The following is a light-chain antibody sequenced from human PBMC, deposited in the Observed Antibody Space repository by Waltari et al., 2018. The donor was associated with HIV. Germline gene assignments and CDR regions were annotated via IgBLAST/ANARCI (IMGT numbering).Light chain of an antibody. J-gene: IGLJ2*01. CDR3: QAWDRSVV. CDR1: QLGDKF. Sequence: SYELTQPPSVSVSPGQTASITCSGEQLGDKFVCWYQQRPGQPHVLGLYQDSKRPSGIPDRFSGSNSGNTATLTITGTQSMDEADYYCQAWDRSVVFGGGTKLTVL. CDR2: QDS. V-gene: IGLV3-1*01.